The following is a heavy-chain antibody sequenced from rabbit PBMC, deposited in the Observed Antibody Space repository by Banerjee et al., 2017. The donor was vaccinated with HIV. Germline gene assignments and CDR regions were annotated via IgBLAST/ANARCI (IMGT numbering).Heavy chain of an antibody. D-gene: IGHD1-1*01. CDR1: GFSFSSGYD. Sequence: QQLVESGGGLVKPGASLTLTCTASGFSFSSGYDMCWVRQAPGKGLEWIACIYAGSSGSTYYASWAKGRFTITRSTSLNTVTLQMTSLTAADTATYFCASSSGAYRYNLWGPGTLVTVS. CDR3: ASSSGAYRYNL. CDR2: IYAGSSGST. V-gene: IGHV1S40*01. J-gene: IGHJ4*01.